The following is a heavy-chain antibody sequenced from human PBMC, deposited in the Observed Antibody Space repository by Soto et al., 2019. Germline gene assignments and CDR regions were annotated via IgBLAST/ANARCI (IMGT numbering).Heavy chain of an antibody. D-gene: IGHD5-12*01. CDR1: GFTFISYA. V-gene: IGHV3-23*01. CDR3: ASDRSGLHLHAMCY. J-gene: IGHJ4*02. CDR2: ISGSGGST. Sequence: GGSLRLSCAASGFTFISYAMNWVLQAPGKGLEWVSVISGSGGSTYYADSVKGRFTISRDNSKKTLYLQMNSLRAEDTAVYYRASDRSGLHLHAMCYWGQGTLVTVSS.